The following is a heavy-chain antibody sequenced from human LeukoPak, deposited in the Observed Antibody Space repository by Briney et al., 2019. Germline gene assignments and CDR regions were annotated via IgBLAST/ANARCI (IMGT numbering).Heavy chain of an antibody. Sequence: PGGSLRLSCAASGFTVSSNYMSWVRQAPGKGLEWVSVIYSGGSTYYADSVKGRFTISRDNSKNTLCLQMNSLRAEDTAVYYCARGLIEYGSNYWGQGTLVTVSS. CDR3: ARGLIEYGSNY. J-gene: IGHJ4*02. V-gene: IGHV3-53*01. D-gene: IGHD3-10*01. CDR1: GFTVSSNY. CDR2: IYSGGST.